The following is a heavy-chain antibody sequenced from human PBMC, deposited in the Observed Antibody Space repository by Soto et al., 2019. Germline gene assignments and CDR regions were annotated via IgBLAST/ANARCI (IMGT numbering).Heavy chain of an antibody. J-gene: IGHJ5*01. CDR1: GFTFSSYD. D-gene: IGHD2-8*01. CDR3: ARDPGCSNDVCSRFDC. CDR2: ISSSGSSI. V-gene: IGHV3-48*03. Sequence: VGSLRLSCAASGFTFSSYDMNWVRQSPGKGLEWVSYISSSGSSINYADSVKGRFTISRDNAKNSLYLQMNSLRAEDTAVYYCARDPGCSNDVCSRFDCWGQRNRV.